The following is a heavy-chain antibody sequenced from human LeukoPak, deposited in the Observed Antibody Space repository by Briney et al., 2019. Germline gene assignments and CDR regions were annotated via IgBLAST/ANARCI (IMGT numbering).Heavy chain of an antibody. CDR2: IYGGGNI. D-gene: IGHD3-3*01. CDR1: GFTVSSNY. Sequence: GGSLRLSCAASGFTVSSNYMNWVRQAPGKGLEWVSVIYGGGNIYYADSVKGRFTISRDNSKNTLYLQMNSLRAEDTAVYYCARDVFDFWSGYPRDFDYWGQGTLVTVSS. V-gene: IGHV3-53*05. J-gene: IGHJ4*02. CDR3: ARDVFDFWSGYPRDFDY.